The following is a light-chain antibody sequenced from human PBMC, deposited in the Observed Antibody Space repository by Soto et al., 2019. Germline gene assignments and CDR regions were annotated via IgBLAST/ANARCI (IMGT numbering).Light chain of an antibody. V-gene: IGLV2-14*01. CDR3: STYTSLCAVG. CDR2: AVS. Sequence: QSALTQPASVSGSPGQSITISCTGTSSDVGGYHHVSWYQHSPGKAPKLILFAVSYRPSGVSHRFSGSKSVNTASLTISGLQADDLADYYCSTYTSLCAVGFGGGTKLPVL. J-gene: IGLJ2*01. CDR1: SSDVGGYHH.